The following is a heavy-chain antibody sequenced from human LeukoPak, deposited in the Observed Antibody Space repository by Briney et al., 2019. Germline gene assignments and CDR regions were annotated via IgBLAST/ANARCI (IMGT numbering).Heavy chain of an antibody. CDR3: GREVTDTRGFDY. CDR2: VNHSGST. Sequence: PSETLSLTCAVYGGSFSGYYWSWIRQPPGKVLEWIGEVNHSGSTNYNPSLKSRVTISVDTSKNQFSLKLSSVTAADTAVYYCGREVTDTRGFDYWGQGTLVTVSS. V-gene: IGHV4-34*01. D-gene: IGHD2-21*02. J-gene: IGHJ4*02. CDR1: GGSFSGYY.